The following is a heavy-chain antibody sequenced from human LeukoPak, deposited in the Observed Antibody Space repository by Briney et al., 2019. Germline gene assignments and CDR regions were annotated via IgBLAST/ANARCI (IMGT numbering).Heavy chain of an antibody. CDR2: ISTSSSTI. Sequence: PGGSLRLSCAASGFTFSSYSMNRVRQAPGKGLGWVSYISTSSSTIYYADSVKGRFTISRDNAKNSLYLQMNSLRDEDTAVYYCARDRTGDYGDYFAYWGQGTLVTVSS. CDR3: ARDRTGDYGDYFAY. CDR1: GFTFSSYS. J-gene: IGHJ4*02. V-gene: IGHV3-48*02. D-gene: IGHD4-17*01.